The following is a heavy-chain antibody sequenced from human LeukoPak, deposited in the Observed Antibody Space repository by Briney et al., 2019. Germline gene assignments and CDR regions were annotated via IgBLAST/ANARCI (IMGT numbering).Heavy chain of an antibody. CDR3: ARDFGIAARPCCSFDY. CDR2: IYSGGST. V-gene: IGHV3-66*01. D-gene: IGHD6-6*01. CDR1: GFTFSSYA. J-gene: IGHJ4*02. Sequence: GGSLRLSCAASGFTFSSYAMSWVRQAPGKGLEWVSVIYSGGSTYYADSVKGRFTISRDNSKNTLYLQMNSLRAEDTAVYYCARDFGIAARPCCSFDYWGQGTLVTVSS.